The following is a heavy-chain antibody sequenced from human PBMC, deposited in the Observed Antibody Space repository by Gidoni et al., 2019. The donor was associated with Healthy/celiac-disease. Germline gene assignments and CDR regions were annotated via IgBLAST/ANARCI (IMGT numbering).Heavy chain of an antibody. V-gene: IGHV4-34*01. Sequence: QVQLQQWGAGLLKPSETLSLTCAVYAGSFSGYSWSWIRLPPGKGLEWIGEINHSGSTNYNPSLSSRVTISVDTSKNQFSLKLSSVTAADTAVYYCARGRGKYSSSWLNLFDPWCQGTLVTVSS. J-gene: IGHJ5*02. CDR2: INHSGST. D-gene: IGHD6-13*01. CDR3: ARGRGKYSSSWLNLFDP. CDR1: AGSFSGYS.